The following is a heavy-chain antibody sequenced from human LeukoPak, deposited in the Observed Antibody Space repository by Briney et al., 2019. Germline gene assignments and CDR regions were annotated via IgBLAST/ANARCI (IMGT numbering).Heavy chain of an antibody. J-gene: IGHJ4*02. Sequence: EASVKVSCKASGYTFTSYAMHWVRQAPGQRLEWMGWINAGNGNTKYSQKFQGRVTITADESTSTAYMELSSLRSEDTAVYYCARGHDSSGYYGYFDYWGQGTLVTVSS. CDR3: ARGHDSSGYYGYFDY. D-gene: IGHD3-22*01. CDR2: INAGNGNT. CDR1: GYTFTSYA. V-gene: IGHV1-3*01.